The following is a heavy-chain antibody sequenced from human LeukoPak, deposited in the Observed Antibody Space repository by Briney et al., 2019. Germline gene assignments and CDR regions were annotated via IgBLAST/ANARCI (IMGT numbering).Heavy chain of an antibody. J-gene: IGHJ4*02. CDR2: IYSGGNT. D-gene: IGHD2-15*01. CDR1: GFTVSSNS. CDR3: ARRAGEYSHPHDY. Sequence: GGSLRLSCTVSGFTVSSNSWSWVRQAPGKGLEWVSFIYSGGNTHYSDSVTGRFTISRDNSKNTLYLQMNSLRAEDTAIYYCARRAGEYSHPHDYWGQGTLVTVSS. V-gene: IGHV3-53*01.